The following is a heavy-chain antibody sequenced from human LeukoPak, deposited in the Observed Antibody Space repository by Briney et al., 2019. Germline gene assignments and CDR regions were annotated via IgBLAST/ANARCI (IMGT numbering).Heavy chain of an antibody. CDR2: KWQDGSNK. V-gene: IGHV3-33*06. J-gene: IGHJ3*02. CDR3: AKESDPGDTAMVPRAFDI. D-gene: IGHD5-18*01. CDR1: GFTFNLYG. Sequence: PGVSQRLSCAPSGFTFNLYGMQWARHAPGRGLEWLTVKWQDGSNKYYTHCVKGRFTISRDNSKNTLYLQMNSLRAEDTAVYYCAKESDPGDTAMVPRAFDIWGQGTMVTVSS.